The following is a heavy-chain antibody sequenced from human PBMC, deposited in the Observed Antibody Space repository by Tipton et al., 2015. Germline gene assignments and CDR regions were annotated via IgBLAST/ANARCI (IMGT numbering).Heavy chain of an antibody. V-gene: IGHV4-61*01. CDR2: IYYSGST. Sequence: TLSLTCTVSGGSVSSGSYYWSWIRQPPGKGLEWIGYIYYSGSTNYNPSLKSRVTISVDTSKNQFSLKLSSVTAADTAVYYCARRSAASGPPGRVDPWGQGTLVTVSS. CDR1: GGSVSSGSYY. J-gene: IGHJ5*02. D-gene: IGHD5-12*01. CDR3: ARRSAASGPPGRVDP.